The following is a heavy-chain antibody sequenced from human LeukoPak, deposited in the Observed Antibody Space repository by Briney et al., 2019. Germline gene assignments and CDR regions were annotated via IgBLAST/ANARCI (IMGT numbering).Heavy chain of an antibody. Sequence: PGGSVRLSCAASGFTVSSTYMCWVRQAPGKGLEWVSLIYSGGSPYYADSVKGRFTISRDNSKNTLFLQMNNLRAEDTAVYYCARGFEVRGVFHFDYWGQRTLVTVSS. J-gene: IGHJ4*02. CDR1: GFTVSSTY. CDR3: ARGFEVRGVFHFDY. D-gene: IGHD3-10*01. CDR2: IYSGGSP. V-gene: IGHV3-66*01.